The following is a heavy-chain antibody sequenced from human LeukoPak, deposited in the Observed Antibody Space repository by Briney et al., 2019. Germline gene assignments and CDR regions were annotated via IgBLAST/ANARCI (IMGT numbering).Heavy chain of an antibody. Sequence: SETLSLTCTVSGGSISSSSYYWGWIRQPPGKGLEWIGSIYYSGGTYYNPSLKSRVTISVDTSKNQFSLKLSSVTAADTAVYYCASDRDGYNYADYWGQGTLVTVSS. CDR2: IYYSGGT. D-gene: IGHD5-24*01. V-gene: IGHV4-39*01. CDR3: ASDRDGYNYADY. CDR1: GGSISSSSYY. J-gene: IGHJ4*02.